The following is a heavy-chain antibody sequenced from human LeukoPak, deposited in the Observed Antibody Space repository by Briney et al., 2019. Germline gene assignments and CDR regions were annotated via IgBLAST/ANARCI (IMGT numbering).Heavy chain of an antibody. J-gene: IGHJ4*02. CDR3: ARGYCSSTSCYASFDY. Sequence: GASVKVSCKASGYTFTSYYMHWVRQAPGQGLEWMGIINPGGSTSYAQKFQGRVTMTRDTSTSTVYMELSSLRSEDTAVYYCARGYCSSTSCYASFDYWGQGTLVTVSS. CDR2: INPGGST. D-gene: IGHD2-2*01. V-gene: IGHV1-46*01. CDR1: GYTFTSYY.